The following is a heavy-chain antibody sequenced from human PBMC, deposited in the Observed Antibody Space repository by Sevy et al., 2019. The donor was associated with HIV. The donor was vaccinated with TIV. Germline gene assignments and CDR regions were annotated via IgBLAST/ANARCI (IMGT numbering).Heavy chain of an antibody. CDR3: AKDKAFRFLDYLPSNYYFDY. Sequence: GGSLRLSCAASGFTFTDYAMSWVRQAPGKGLEWISTITNTGGDTYYADSVRGRFTISRDNSKNTLHLQMSSLRAEDTAVYYCAKDKAFRFLDYLPSNYYFDYWGQGTLVTVSS. D-gene: IGHD3-3*01. J-gene: IGHJ4*02. CDR2: ITNTGGDT. V-gene: IGHV3-23*01. CDR1: GFTFTDYA.